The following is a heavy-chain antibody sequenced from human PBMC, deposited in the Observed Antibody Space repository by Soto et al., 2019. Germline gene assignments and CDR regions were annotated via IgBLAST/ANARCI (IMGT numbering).Heavy chain of an antibody. CDR2: IKSKTDGGTT. Sequence: GGSLRLSCAASGFTFSNAWMNWVRQAPGKGLEWVGRIKSKTDGGTTDYAAPVKGRFTISRDDSKNTLYLQMNSLKTEDTAVYYCTTDAKDIVPDGFDYWGQGTLVTVSS. V-gene: IGHV3-15*07. D-gene: IGHD2-8*01. J-gene: IGHJ4*02. CDR1: GFTFSNAW. CDR3: TTDAKDIVPDGFDY.